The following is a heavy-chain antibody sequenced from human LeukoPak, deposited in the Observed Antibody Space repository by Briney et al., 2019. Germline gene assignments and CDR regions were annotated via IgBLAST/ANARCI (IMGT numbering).Heavy chain of an antibody. Sequence: PGGSLRLSCAASGFTFSSYAMSWVRQAPGKGLEWVSAISGSGGSTYYADSVKGRFTISRDNSKNTLYLQMNSLRAEDTAVYYCARDKAVAGTAWFDPWGQGTLVTVSS. D-gene: IGHD6-19*01. V-gene: IGHV3-23*01. CDR2: ISGSGGST. CDR3: ARDKAVAGTAWFDP. J-gene: IGHJ5*02. CDR1: GFTFSSYA.